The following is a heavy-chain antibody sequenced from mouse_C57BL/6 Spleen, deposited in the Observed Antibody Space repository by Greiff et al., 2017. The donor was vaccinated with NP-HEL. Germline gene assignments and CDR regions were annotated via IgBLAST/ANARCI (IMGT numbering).Heavy chain of an antibody. D-gene: IGHD1-1*01. J-gene: IGHJ3*01. CDR1: GYAFSSYW. V-gene: IGHV1-80*01. CDR3: ARCEHYYGSSLAWFAY. CDR2: IYPGDGDT. Sequence: QVHVKQSGAELVKPGASVKISCKASGYAFSSYWMNWVKQRPGKGLEWIGQIYPGDGDTNYNGKFKGKATLTADKSSSTAYMQLSSLTSEDSAVYFCARCEHYYGSSLAWFAYWGQGTLVTVSA.